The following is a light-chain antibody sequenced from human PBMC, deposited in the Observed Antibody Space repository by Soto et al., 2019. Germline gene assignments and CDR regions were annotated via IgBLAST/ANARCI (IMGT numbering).Light chain of an antibody. CDR3: QQYNNWPLLT. J-gene: IGKJ4*01. V-gene: IGKV3-15*01. CDR2: GAS. Sequence: EIIVTQSPATLSVSPGERATLSCRASQSVNNNLAWYQQQPGQAPRLLSYGASTRATGSPARFGGSGYGTEFTLTIRSLQSEDFAIYYCQQYNNWPLLTFGGGTKVEI. CDR1: QSVNNN.